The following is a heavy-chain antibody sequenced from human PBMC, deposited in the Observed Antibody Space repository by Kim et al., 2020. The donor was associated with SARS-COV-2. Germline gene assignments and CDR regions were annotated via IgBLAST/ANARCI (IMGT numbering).Heavy chain of an antibody. D-gene: IGHD6-19*01. V-gene: IGHV4-39*01. CDR2: IYYSGST. J-gene: IGHJ5*02. CDR1: GGSISSSSYY. CDR3: ASLRRGAVAGIIGTSNNWFDP. Sequence: SETLSLTSTVSGGSISSSSYYWGWIRQPPGKGLEWIGSIYYSGSTYYNPSLKSRVTISVDTSKNQFSLKLSSVTAADTAVYYCASLRRGAVAGIIGTSNNWFDPWGQGTLVTVSS.